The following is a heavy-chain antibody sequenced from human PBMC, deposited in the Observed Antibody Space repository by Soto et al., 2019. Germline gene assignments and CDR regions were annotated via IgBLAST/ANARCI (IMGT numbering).Heavy chain of an antibody. CDR2: IIPIFGTA. CDR3: ARSPVLRFLEWLLLPYDY. D-gene: IGHD3-3*01. V-gene: IGHV1-69*13. J-gene: IGHJ4*02. Sequence: SVKVSGKASAGTCSSYAISLLLQAPVQVLGWMGGIIPIFGTAHYAQKFQGRVTITADESTSTAYMELSSLRSEDTAVYYSARSPVLRFLEWLLLPYDYWGQGTLVTASS. CDR1: AGTCSSYA.